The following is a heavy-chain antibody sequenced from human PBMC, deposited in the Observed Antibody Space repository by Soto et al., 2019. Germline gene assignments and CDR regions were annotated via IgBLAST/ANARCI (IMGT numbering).Heavy chain of an antibody. V-gene: IGHV4-59*08. CDR1: GGTISSGY. CDR3: ARRYGSAIDY. CDR2: IYYSGST. D-gene: IGHD1-26*01. Sequence: QVQLQESGPGLVKPSETLSLTCPVSGGTISSGYWGWFRQPPGKGLEWIGYIYYSGSTNCNPSLKSRVTISVDTSKNQFSLKLSSVTAADTAVYYCARRYGSAIDYWGQGTLVTVSS. J-gene: IGHJ4*02.